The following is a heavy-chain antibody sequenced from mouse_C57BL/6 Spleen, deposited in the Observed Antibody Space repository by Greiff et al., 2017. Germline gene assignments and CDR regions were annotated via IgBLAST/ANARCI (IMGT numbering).Heavy chain of an antibody. CDR1: GYTFTTYP. CDR3: ARTARRSYYFDY. J-gene: IGHJ2*01. CDR2: FHSYNDDT. Sequence: VQLQQSGAELVKPGASVKMSCKASGYTFTTYPIEWMKQNHGKSLEWIGNFHSYNDDTKYNEKFNGKATLTVEKSSSTVYLELSRLTSDDSAVYYCARTARRSYYFDYWGQGTTLTVSS. D-gene: IGHD1-1*01. V-gene: IGHV1-47*01.